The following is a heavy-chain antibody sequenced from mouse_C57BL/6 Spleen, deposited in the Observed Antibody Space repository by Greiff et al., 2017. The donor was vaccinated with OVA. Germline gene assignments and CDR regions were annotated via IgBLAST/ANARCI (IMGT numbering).Heavy chain of an antibody. CDR3: TTRAYGSSPAWFAY. D-gene: IGHD1-1*01. V-gene: IGHV14-1*01. CDR2: IDPEDGDT. CDR1: GFNIKDYY. J-gene: IGHJ3*01. Sequence: VQLQQSGAELVRPGASVKLSCTASGFNIKDYYMHWVTQRPEQGLEWIGRIDPEDGDTEYAPKFQGKATMTADTSSNTAYLQLSSLTSEDTAVYYCTTRAYGSSPAWFAYWGQGTLVTVSA.